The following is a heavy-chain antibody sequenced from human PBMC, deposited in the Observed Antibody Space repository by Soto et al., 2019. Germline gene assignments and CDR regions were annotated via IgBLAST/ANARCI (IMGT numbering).Heavy chain of an antibody. CDR3: AHSPASIAAAGINFDY. Sequence: SGPTLVDPTQTLTLTCTFSGFSLSTSGVGVGWICQPPGKALEWLALIYWNDDKRYSPSLKSRLTITKDTSKNQVVLTMTNMDPVDTATYYCAHSPASIAAAGINFDYWGQGTLVTVSS. V-gene: IGHV2-5*01. J-gene: IGHJ4*02. CDR2: IYWNDDK. CDR1: GFSLSTSGVG. D-gene: IGHD6-13*01.